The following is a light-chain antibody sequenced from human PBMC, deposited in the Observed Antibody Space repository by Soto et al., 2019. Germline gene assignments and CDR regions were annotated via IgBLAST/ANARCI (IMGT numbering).Light chain of an antibody. CDR1: SSDIGIYKY. CDR2: EVT. J-gene: IGLJ1*01. V-gene: IGLV2-14*01. Sequence: QSALTQPASVSGSPGQSIAISCTGSSSDIGIYKYVSWYQQHPGKVPKLIIYEVTNRPSGVSDRFSGSKSGNTASLTISGLQAEDEADYYCSSFTSRFTFVFGTGTNLTVL. CDR3: SSFTSRFTFV.